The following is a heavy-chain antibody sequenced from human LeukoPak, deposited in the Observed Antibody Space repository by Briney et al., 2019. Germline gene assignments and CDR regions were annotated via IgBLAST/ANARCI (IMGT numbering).Heavy chain of an antibody. CDR2: ISHNENT. Sequence: SETLSLTCAVYGGSFSGYYWSWIRQPPGKGLEWIGEISHNENTNYSPSLKSRLTISIDTSKNQFSLKLSSVTAADTAVYYCASSGSRWLIDKTYSPYWGQGTLVTVSS. V-gene: IGHV4-34*01. CDR1: GGSFSGYY. J-gene: IGHJ4*02. D-gene: IGHD3-22*01. CDR3: ASSGSRWLIDKTYSPY.